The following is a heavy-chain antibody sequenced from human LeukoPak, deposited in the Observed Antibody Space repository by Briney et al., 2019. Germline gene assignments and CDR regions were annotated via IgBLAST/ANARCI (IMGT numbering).Heavy chain of an antibody. D-gene: IGHD3-9*01. Sequence: ASVKVSCKASGYTFTGYYMHWVRQAPGQGLEWMGWINPNSGGTNYAQKFQGWVTMTRDTSISTAYMELSRLRSDDTAVYYCAREGPYYDILTGYTGILDKRYYFDYWGQGTLVTVSS. CDR2: INPNSGGT. J-gene: IGHJ4*02. CDR1: GYTFTGYY. V-gene: IGHV1-2*04. CDR3: AREGPYYDILTGYTGILDKRYYFDY.